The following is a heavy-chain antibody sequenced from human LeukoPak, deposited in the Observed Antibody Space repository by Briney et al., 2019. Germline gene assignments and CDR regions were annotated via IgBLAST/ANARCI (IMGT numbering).Heavy chain of an antibody. J-gene: IGHJ4*02. CDR1: GFTFDDYA. CDR2: ISWNSDVI. D-gene: IGHD3-10*01. Sequence: PGGSLRLSCAASGFTFDDYAMHWVRQAPGKGLEWVSGISWNSDVIGYADSVKGRFTISRDNAKNSLYLQMNSLRAEDMALYYCAKSKYLGGSYDYWGQGTLVTVSS. CDR3: AKSKYLGGSYDY. V-gene: IGHV3-9*03.